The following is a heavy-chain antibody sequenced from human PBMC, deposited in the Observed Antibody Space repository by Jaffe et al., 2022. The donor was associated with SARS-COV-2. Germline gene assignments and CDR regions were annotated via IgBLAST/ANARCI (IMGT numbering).Heavy chain of an antibody. CDR1: GGTFSSYA. CDR3: ASTPSQYYYDSSGYKYYFDY. CDR2: IIPIFGTA. J-gene: IGHJ4*02. V-gene: IGHV1-69*01. Sequence: QVQLVQSGAEVKKPGSSVKVSCKASGGTFSSYAISWVRQAPGQGLEWMGGIIPIFGTANYAQKFQGRVTITADESTSTAYMELSSLRSEDTAVYYCASTPSQYYYDSSGYKYYFDYWGQGTLVTVSS. D-gene: IGHD3-22*01.